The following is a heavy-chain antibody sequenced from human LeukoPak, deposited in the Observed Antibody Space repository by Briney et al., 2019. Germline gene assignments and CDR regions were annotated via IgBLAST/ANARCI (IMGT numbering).Heavy chain of an antibody. CDR3: ARLGRQDTAMA. J-gene: IGHJ5*02. D-gene: IGHD5-18*01. V-gene: IGHV1-2*02. CDR1: GYTFTGYY. Sequence: ASVKVSCKASGYTFTGYYMHWVRQAPGQGLEWMGWVNPNNGGTNYAQKFQGRVTMTSGTSIGTAYMELSSLTSDDTAVYYWARLGRQDTAMAWGQGTVVTVSS. CDR2: VNPNNGGT.